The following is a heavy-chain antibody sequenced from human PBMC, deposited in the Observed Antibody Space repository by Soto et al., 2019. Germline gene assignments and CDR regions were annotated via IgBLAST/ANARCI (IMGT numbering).Heavy chain of an antibody. CDR2: IYPGDSGI. Sequence: EVQLVQSGAEVKKPGESLKISCKGSGYSFTSYWIAWVRQMPGKGLEWMGIIYPGDSGIRYSPSLQGQVTISADKSTSTAYLQWSSLKASDTAMYYCARRLGDYDYYYGMDVWGQGTTVTVSS. J-gene: IGHJ6*02. CDR3: ARRLGDYDYYYGMDV. CDR1: GYSFTSYW. D-gene: IGHD2-21*02. V-gene: IGHV5-51*01.